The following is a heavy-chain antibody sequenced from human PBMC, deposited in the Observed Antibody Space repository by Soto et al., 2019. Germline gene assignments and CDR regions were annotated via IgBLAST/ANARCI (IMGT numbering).Heavy chain of an antibody. CDR3: ARDRWGSYSFDS. Sequence: QVQRVQSGAEVKKPGSSVKVSCKASGGVFRNYAINWVRQAPGQGLEWMGGIIPVFGTADYPQKFQGRVTTTADEYTTTAYMELTSLKTEDTAVYFCARDRWGSYSFDSWGQGTLVTVAS. D-gene: IGHD1-26*01. CDR1: GGVFRNYA. V-gene: IGHV1-69*01. CDR2: IIPVFGTA. J-gene: IGHJ5*01.